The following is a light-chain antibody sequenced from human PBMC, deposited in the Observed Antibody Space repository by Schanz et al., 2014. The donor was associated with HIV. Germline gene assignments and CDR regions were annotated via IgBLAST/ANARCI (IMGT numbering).Light chain of an antibody. CDR3: SSFAGNSILL. Sequence: QSALTQPPSASGSPGQSVTISCTGTSSDISGYDYVSWYQQHPGKAPKLMIYEVNKRPSGVPNRFSGSKSGNTASLTVSGLQADDEADYYCSSFAGNSILLFGGGTKLTVL. V-gene: IGLV2-8*01. CDR1: SSDISGYDY. CDR2: EVN. J-gene: IGLJ3*02.